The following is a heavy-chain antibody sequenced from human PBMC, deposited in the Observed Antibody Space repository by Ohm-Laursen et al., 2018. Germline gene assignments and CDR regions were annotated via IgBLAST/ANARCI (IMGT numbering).Heavy chain of an antibody. V-gene: IGHV3-30*03. J-gene: IGHJ6*02. D-gene: IGHD3-22*01. Sequence: SLRLSCAASGFTFSSYGMHWVRQAPGKGLEWVAVISYDGSNKYYADSVKGRFTISRDNAKNSLYLQMNSLRAEDTALYYCARGRYDSSGKMDVWGQGTTVTVSS. CDR1: GFTFSSYG. CDR3: ARGRYDSSGKMDV. CDR2: ISYDGSNK.